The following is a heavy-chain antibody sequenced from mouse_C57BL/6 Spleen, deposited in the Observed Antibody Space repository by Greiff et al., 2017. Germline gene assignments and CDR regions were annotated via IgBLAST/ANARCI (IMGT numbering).Heavy chain of an antibody. CDR1: GFTFSSYT. CDR2: ISGGGGNT. D-gene: IGHD2-4*01. J-gene: IGHJ2*01. Sequence: EVKLVESGGGLVKPGGSLKLSCAASGFTFSSYTMSWVRQTPGKRLEWVATISGGGGNTYYPDSVKGRFTISRDNAKNTLYLQMSSLRSEDTALYYCARRTLYDYHFDYWGQGTTLPVSS. CDR3: ARRTLYDYHFDY. V-gene: IGHV5-9*01.